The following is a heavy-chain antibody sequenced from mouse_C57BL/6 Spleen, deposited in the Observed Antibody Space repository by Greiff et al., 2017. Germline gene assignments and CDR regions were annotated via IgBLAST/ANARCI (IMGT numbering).Heavy chain of an antibody. D-gene: IGHD2-5*01. V-gene: IGHV14-4*01. Sequence: VQLQQSGAELVRPGASVKLSCTASGFNIKDDYMHWVKQRPEQGLEWIGWIDPENGDTEYASKVQGKATITADTSSNTAYLQLSSLTSEDTAVYYCTTYYSNYDGFAYWGQGTLVTVSA. CDR3: TTYYSNYDGFAY. J-gene: IGHJ3*01. CDR2: IDPENGDT. CDR1: GFNIKDDY.